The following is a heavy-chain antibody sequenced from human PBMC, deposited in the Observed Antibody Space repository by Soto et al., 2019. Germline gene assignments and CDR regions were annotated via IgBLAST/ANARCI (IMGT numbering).Heavy chain of an antibody. J-gene: IGHJ6*02. CDR2: ISYDGSNK. CDR3: AREICISTSCYAPYYYYGMDV. Sequence: PGGSLRLSCAASEFTFSSYAMHWVRQAPGKGLEWVAVISYDGSNKYYADSVKGRFTISRDNSKNTLYLQMNSLRAEDTAVYYCAREICISTSCYAPYYYYGMDVWGQGTTVTVSS. D-gene: IGHD2-2*01. V-gene: IGHV3-30-3*01. CDR1: EFTFSSYA.